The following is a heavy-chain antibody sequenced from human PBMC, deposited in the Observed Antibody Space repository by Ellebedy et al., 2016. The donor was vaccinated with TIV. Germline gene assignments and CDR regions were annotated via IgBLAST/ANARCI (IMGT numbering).Heavy chain of an antibody. J-gene: IGHJ4*02. Sequence: GESLKISXAASGLTFSNAWMSWVRQAPGKGLEWVGRIKSKTDGGTTDYAAPVKGRFTISRDDSKTTLYLQMDNLKTEDTAVYYCTTALSSGPLWGQGTLVTVSS. CDR1: GLTFSNAW. V-gene: IGHV3-15*01. CDR2: IKSKTDGGTT. CDR3: TTALSSGPL. D-gene: IGHD2-15*01.